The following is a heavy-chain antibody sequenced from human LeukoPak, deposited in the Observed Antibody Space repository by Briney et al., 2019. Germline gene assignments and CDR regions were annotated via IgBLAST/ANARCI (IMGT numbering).Heavy chain of an antibody. D-gene: IGHD3-10*01. CDR2: ISGNGGST. CDR1: GFTFDDYA. J-gene: IGHJ4*02. CDR3: AKAFYGSGSYSPFFDY. Sequence: GGSLRLSCAASGFTFDDYAMHWVRHAPGKGLEWVSLISGNGGSTYYADSVKGRFTISRDNSKNSLYLQMNSLRTEDTALYYCAKAFYGSGSYSPFFDYWGQGTLVTVSS. V-gene: IGHV3-43*02.